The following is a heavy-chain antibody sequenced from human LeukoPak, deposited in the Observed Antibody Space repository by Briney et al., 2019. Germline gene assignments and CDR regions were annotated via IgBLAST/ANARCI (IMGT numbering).Heavy chain of an antibody. D-gene: IGHD3-10*01. V-gene: IGHV3-23*01. J-gene: IGHJ4*02. Sequence: GGSLRLSCAASGFTFSDYAMTWVRQAPGKGLEWVSTISGSGVSTYYAESVKGRSTVSRDNSKNTLYLQMNSLRAEDTAVYYCARGGVTMVREYYFDYWGQGTLVTVSS. CDR2: ISGSGVST. CDR1: GFTFSDYA. CDR3: ARGGVTMVREYYFDY.